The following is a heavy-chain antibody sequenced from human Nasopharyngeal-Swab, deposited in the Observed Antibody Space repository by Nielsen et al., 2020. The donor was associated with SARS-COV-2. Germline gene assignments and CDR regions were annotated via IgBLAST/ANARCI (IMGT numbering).Heavy chain of an antibody. Sequence: WIRQPPGKGLEWVSSISSSSSYIYYADSVKGRFTIPRDNAKNSLYLQMNSLRAEDTAVYYCARGQPYYDFWSGYSYYYYYGMDVWGQGTTVTVSS. D-gene: IGHD3-3*01. CDR3: ARGQPYYDFWSGYSYYYYYGMDV. V-gene: IGHV3-21*01. J-gene: IGHJ6*02. CDR2: ISSSSSYI.